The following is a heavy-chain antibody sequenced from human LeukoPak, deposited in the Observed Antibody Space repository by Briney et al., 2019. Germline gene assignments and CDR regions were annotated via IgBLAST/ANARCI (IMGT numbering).Heavy chain of an antibody. D-gene: IGHD1-26*01. CDR2: IYYTGST. CDR1: GGSMSGYY. V-gene: IGHV4-59*08. Sequence: PSETLSLTCIVSGGSMSGYYWSWIRQPPGKGLEWVGYIYYTGSTNYNPSLKSRVTISVDTSKNQFSLKLSAATAADRAVDHCGKSGSYYDAFDSWGERRMVT. J-gene: IGHJ3*02. CDR3: GKSGSYYDAFDS.